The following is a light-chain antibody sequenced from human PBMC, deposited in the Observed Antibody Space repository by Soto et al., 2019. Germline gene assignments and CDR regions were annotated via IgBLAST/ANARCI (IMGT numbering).Light chain of an antibody. V-gene: IGKV3-20*01. CDR1: QYINTR. CDR3: QQYGTTRIT. CDR2: QTS. Sequence: EIVLTQSPATLSSFPGDRVTLYCRASQYINTRLAWYQHRPGQAPRLLIYQTSIRAAGIPARFSGSGSETDFTLTISRLEPEDFAVYYCQQYGTTRITFGQGTRLEIK. J-gene: IGKJ5*01.